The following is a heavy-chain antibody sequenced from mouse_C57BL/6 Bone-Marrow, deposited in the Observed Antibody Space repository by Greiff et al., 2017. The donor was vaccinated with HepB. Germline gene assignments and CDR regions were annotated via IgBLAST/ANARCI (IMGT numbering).Heavy chain of an antibody. D-gene: IGHD2-4*01. V-gene: IGHV2-2*01. J-gene: IGHJ1*03. CDR1: GFSFTSYG. Sequence: VQLLQSGPGLVQPSQCLSISCPVSGFSFTSYGVHWVRQSPGKGLEWLGMLWSGGSTDYNAAFLSRLSISKDNSKSQVFFKMNSLQADDTAIYYCARDYGDVWGTGTTVTVSS. CDR2: LWSGGST. CDR3: ARDYGDV.